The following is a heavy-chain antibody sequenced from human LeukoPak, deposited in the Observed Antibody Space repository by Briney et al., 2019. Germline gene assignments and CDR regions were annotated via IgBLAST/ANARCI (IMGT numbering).Heavy chain of an antibody. Sequence: GGSLRLSCAASGLTFDHYVMHWVRQAPGKGLEWVAVISYDGSNKYYADSVKGRFTISRDDSKNTLYLQMNSLRAEDTAVYYCAKDGPHSGISTDFDYWGQGTLVTVSS. CDR1: GLTFDHYV. CDR3: AKDGPHSGISTDFDY. J-gene: IGHJ4*02. V-gene: IGHV3-30*18. CDR2: ISYDGSNK. D-gene: IGHD1-26*01.